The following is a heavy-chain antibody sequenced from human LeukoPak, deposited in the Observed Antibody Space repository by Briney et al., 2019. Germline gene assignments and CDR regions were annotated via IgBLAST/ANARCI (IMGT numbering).Heavy chain of an antibody. CDR2: ISYSGST. V-gene: IGHV4-59*01. Sequence: NPSETLSLTCIVSGGSISSYYWSWIRQPPGKGLEWIGCISYSGSTNYNPSLKSRVTISVDTSKNQFSLNLTSVTAADTAMYYCARWSLHSSGWYFDYWGQGTLVTVSS. CDR1: GGSISSYY. D-gene: IGHD6-19*01. CDR3: ARWSLHSSGWYFDY. J-gene: IGHJ4*02.